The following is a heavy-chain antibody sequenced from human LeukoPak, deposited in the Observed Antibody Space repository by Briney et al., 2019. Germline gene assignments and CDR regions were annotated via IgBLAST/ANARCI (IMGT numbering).Heavy chain of an antibody. Sequence: PGGSLRLSCAASGFTFSDYYMSWIRQAPGKGLEWVSYISSSGSTIYYADSVKGRFTISRDNSKNTLYLQMNSLRAEDTAVYYCAKEEPYSSGWQDWGQGTLVTVSS. D-gene: IGHD6-19*01. CDR1: GFTFSDYY. CDR3: AKEEPYSSGWQD. CDR2: ISSSGSTI. J-gene: IGHJ1*01. V-gene: IGHV3-11*01.